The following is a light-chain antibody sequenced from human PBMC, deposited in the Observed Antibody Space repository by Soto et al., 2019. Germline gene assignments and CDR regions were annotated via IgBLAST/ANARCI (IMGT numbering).Light chain of an antibody. CDR3: QQNGSLPIT. CDR1: QSLSGGY. J-gene: IGKJ5*01. Sequence: EILLTQSPGTLSLSPGERATLSCRASQSLSGGYLAWFQQKPGQTPRLLIYSASNRATDIPDRFSGSGSGTDFTLTISRLEPEDFLVYYCQQNGSLPITFGQGTRLDIK. V-gene: IGKV3-20*01. CDR2: SAS.